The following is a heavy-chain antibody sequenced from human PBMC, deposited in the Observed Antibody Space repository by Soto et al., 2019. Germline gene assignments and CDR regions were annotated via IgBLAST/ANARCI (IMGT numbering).Heavy chain of an antibody. CDR2: ISTSETRT. Sequence: GGSLRLSCAASGFTFSNFGMSWVRQAPGRGLQWVSTISTSETRTYYADSVKGRLTISRDNSKNTLYLQLNSLRAEDAAVYYCSKWIESSHYGTCNSCGQGSLGTLSS. CDR1: GFTFSNFG. V-gene: IGHV3-23*01. CDR3: SKWIESSHYGTCNS. J-gene: IGHJ4*02. D-gene: IGHD4-4*01.